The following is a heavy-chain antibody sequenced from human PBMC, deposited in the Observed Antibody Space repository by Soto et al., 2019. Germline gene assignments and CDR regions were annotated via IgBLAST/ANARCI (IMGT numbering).Heavy chain of an antibody. Sequence: GGSRRLSCAASGFIFSRYEMNWVRQAPGKGLEWVSYINTRGNIIHYADSVKGRFTISRDNAENSLYLQMNSLRAEDTAVYYCARDIDYYDSSGYQDYWGQGSLVTVSS. V-gene: IGHV3-48*03. D-gene: IGHD3-22*01. CDR1: GFIFSRYE. J-gene: IGHJ4*02. CDR2: INTRGNII. CDR3: ARDIDYYDSSGYQDY.